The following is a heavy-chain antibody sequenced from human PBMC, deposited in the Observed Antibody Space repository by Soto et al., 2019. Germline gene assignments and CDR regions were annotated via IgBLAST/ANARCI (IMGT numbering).Heavy chain of an antibody. CDR3: ARDLPLEITILCAFDI. Sequence: ASVKVSCKASGYTFTSYGISWVRQAPGQGLEWMGWISAYNGNTNYAQKLQGRVTMTTDTSTSTAYMELRSLRSDDTAVYYCARDLPLEITILCAFDIWGQGTMVTVSS. J-gene: IGHJ3*02. V-gene: IGHV1-18*01. CDR2: ISAYNGNT. CDR1: GYTFTSYG. D-gene: IGHD2-21*01.